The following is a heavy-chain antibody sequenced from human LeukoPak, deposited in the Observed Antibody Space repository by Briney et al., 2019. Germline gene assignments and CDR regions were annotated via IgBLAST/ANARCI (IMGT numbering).Heavy chain of an antibody. J-gene: IGHJ4*02. Sequence: GGSLRLSCAAYGFTFSSYAMGWVRQAPGKGLGGVSAISGSGGSTYYADSVNGRSTISGDNAKSTLYLQMNSVGAEDTAVYYCAKDEVGASAYWGQGTLVTVSS. CDR2: ISGSGGST. CDR3: AKDEVGASAY. CDR1: GFTFSSYA. V-gene: IGHV3-23*01. D-gene: IGHD1-26*01.